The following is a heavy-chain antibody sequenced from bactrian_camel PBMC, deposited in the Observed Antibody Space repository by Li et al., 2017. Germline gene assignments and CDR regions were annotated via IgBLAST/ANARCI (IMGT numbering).Heavy chain of an antibody. CDR1: AYITEQC. J-gene: IGHJ4*01. V-gene: IGHV3S53*01. CDR2: LRRDGTI. Sequence: VQLVESGGGSVQAGGSLKLSCAGSAYITEQCGMGWYRQAAGKEVNLVSLRRDGTIIYADSVKGRFTISQDSAKNTLYLQMNALKPEDTAMYYCAADRRYGIRKVLASTVLSFPDSGQGTQVTVS. D-gene: IGHD6*01. CDR3: AADRRYGIRKVLASTVLSFPD.